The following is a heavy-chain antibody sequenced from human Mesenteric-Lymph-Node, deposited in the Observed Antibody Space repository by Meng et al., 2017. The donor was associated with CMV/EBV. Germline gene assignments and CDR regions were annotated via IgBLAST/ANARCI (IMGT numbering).Heavy chain of an antibody. D-gene: IGHD2-15*01. CDR1: GFTFSTYG. Sequence: GGSLRLSCAASGFTFSTYGMNWVRQAPGKGLEWVSSITYSSASTYYADSVRGRFTISRDNAKNSLFLQMNSLRVEETAVYYCAKEGGGGIDYWGQGTLVTVSS. J-gene: IGHJ4*02. CDR3: AKEGGGGIDY. CDR2: ITYSSAST. V-gene: IGHV3-21*01.